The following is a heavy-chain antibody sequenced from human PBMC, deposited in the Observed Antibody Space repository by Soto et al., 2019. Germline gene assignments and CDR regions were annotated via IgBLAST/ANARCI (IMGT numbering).Heavy chain of an antibody. D-gene: IGHD2-2*01. J-gene: IGHJ4*02. CDR2: INYRGTT. Sequence: QVQLQESGPGLVRPSQTLSLTCTVSGGSITNGDYYWNWLRQHPRKGLEWIGYINYRGTTFYNPSLKRRFLISVETSKNQFSLHLSSVTAADTAVYFCARDAPGEAPYWGQGTLVTVSS. V-gene: IGHV4-31*03. CDR1: GGSITNGDYY. CDR3: ARDAPGEAPY.